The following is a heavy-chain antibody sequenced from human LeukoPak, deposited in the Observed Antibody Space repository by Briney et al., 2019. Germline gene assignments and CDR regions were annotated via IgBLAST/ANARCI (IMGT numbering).Heavy chain of an antibody. CDR1: GFTFSSYG. J-gene: IGHJ1*01. V-gene: IGHV3-33*01. CDR3: ARRHSSGWYLYFQH. CDR2: IWYDGSNK. D-gene: IGHD6-19*01. Sequence: GGSLRLSCAASGFTFSSYGMHWVRQAPGKGLEWVAVIWYDGSNKYYADSVKGRFTISRDNSKNTLYLQMNSLRAEDTAVYYCARRHSSGWYLYFQHWGQGTLVTVSS.